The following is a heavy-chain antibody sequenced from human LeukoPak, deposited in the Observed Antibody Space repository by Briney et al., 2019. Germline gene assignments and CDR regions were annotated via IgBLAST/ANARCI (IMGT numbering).Heavy chain of an antibody. J-gene: IGHJ2*01. CDR2: IYTSGST. V-gene: IGHV4-4*07. CDR3: ARQVRGDGDYLPYWYFDL. Sequence: SETLSLTCTVSGGSISSYYWSWTRQPAGKGLEWIGRIYTSGSTNYNPSLKSRVTMSVDTSKNQFSLKLSSVTAADTAVYYCARQVRGDGDYLPYWYFDLWGRGTLVTVSS. D-gene: IGHD4-17*01. CDR1: GGSISSYY.